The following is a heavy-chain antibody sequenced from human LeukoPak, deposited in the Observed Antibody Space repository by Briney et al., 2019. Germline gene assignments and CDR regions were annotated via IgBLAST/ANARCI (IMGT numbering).Heavy chain of an antibody. D-gene: IGHD4-23*01. J-gene: IGHJ4*02. CDR1: GGSMSNTY. CDR3: ARDPNSAL. V-gene: IGHV4-4*07. Sequence: SETLSLTCTLSGGSMSNTYWCWIRQPAGKRLEWIGRVHTTGSTNYNPSFMSRVTVSIDTSKTQFSLKLTSVTAADTAVYYCARDPNSALWGQGILVTVSS. CDR2: VHTTGST.